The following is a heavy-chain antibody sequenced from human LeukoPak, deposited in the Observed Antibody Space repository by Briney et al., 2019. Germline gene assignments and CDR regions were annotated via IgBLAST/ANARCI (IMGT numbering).Heavy chain of an antibody. CDR3: AGMRNYYGSGIGP. V-gene: IGHV4-38-2*02. CDR2: IYHSGSI. Sequence: SETLSLTCTVSGYSISNGYYWGWIRQPPGKGLEWIGSIYHSGSIYYNPSLKSRVTISVDTSKNQFSLKLSSVTAADTAVYYCAGMRNYYGSGIGPWGQGTLVTVSS. CDR1: GYSISNGYY. D-gene: IGHD3-10*01. J-gene: IGHJ5*02.